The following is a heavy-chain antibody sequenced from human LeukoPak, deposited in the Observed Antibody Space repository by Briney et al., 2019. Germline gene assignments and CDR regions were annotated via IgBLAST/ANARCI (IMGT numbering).Heavy chain of an antibody. CDR1: GFTFDDYA. CDR3: AKGGPGATTVFDY. J-gene: IGHJ4*02. V-gene: IGHV3-9*01. Sequence: GRSLRLSCAASGFTFDDYAMHWVRQAPGKGLEWVSGISWNSGSIGYADSVKGRFTISRDNAKNSLYLQMNSLRAEDTALYYCAKGGPGATTVFDYWGQGTLVTVSS. D-gene: IGHD1-26*01. CDR2: ISWNSGSI.